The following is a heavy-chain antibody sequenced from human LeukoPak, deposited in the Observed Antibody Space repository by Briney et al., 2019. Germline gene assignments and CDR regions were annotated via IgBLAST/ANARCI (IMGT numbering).Heavy chain of an antibody. CDR2: INHSGST. Sequence: SETLSLTCAVYGGSFSGYYWNWIRQPPGKGLEWIGEINHSGSTNYNPSLKSRVTISVDTSKNQFSLKLSSVTAADTAVYYCARGWRHDYWGQGTLVTVSS. V-gene: IGHV4-34*01. CDR3: ARGWRHDY. J-gene: IGHJ4*02. CDR1: GGSFSGYY.